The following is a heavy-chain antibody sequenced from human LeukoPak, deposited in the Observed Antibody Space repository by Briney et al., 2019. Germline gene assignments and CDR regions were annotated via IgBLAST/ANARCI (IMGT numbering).Heavy chain of an antibody. V-gene: IGHV4-39*02. D-gene: IGHD3-9*01. CDR2: IYYSGST. J-gene: IGHJ4*02. CDR1: GGSISGSSYY. CDR3: ARGSCDILTGYSTLGEY. Sequence: PSETLSLTCTVSGGSISGSSYYWGWIRQPPGKGLEWIGSIYYSGSTYYKPSLKSRVTISLDTSKNHFYLKLSSVTAADTAVYYCARGSCDILTGYSTLGEYWGQGTLVTVSS.